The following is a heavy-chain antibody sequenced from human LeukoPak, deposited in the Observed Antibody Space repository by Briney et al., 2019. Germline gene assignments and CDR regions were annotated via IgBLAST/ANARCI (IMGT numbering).Heavy chain of an antibody. V-gene: IGHV3-7*01. D-gene: IGHD4-17*01. CDR3: ARTTILDY. J-gene: IGHJ4*02. CDR2: IKQDGSDK. CDR1: GLTFSSFY. Sequence: QSGGSLRLSCAASGLTFSSFYMTWVRQAPGKGLEWVATIKQDGSDKHYVDSVKGRFIISRDNAKNSLYLQMNSLRAEDTAVYYCARTTILDYWGQGTLVTVSS.